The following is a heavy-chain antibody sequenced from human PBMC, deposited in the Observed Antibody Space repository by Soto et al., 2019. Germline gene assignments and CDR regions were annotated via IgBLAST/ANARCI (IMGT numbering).Heavy chain of an antibody. J-gene: IGHJ6*02. Sequence: NPSETLSLTCTVSGVSITTSSYFWGWIRQPPGKGLEWIGSIYHSGSTYYNPSLKSRVTISVDTSKNQFSLKLSSVTAADTAVYYCARVSYYYYGMDVWGQGTTVTVSS. V-gene: IGHV4-39*07. CDR1: GVSITTSSYF. CDR3: ARVSYYYYGMDV. CDR2: IYHSGST.